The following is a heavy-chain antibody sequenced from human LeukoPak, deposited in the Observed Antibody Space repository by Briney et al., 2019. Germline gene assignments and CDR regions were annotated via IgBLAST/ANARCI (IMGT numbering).Heavy chain of an antibody. D-gene: IGHD6-19*01. Sequence: GGSLRLSCAASGFTLSSYWMHWVRQAPGKGLVWVSRVNSDGSSTTYADSVKGRFTISRDNAKNTPYLQMNSLRAEDTAVYYCARGSTQYSSGWYGLDYWGQGTLVTVSS. V-gene: IGHV3-74*01. CDR1: GFTLSSYW. J-gene: IGHJ4*02. CDR3: ARGSTQYSSGWYGLDY. CDR2: VNSDGSST.